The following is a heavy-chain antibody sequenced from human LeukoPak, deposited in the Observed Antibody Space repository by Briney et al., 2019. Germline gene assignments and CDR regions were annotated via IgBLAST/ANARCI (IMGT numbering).Heavy chain of an antibody. CDR3: ARGTLKAAATDFDY. D-gene: IGHD6-13*01. CDR2: INRDGSST. J-gene: IGHJ4*02. Sequence: GGSLRLSCAASGFTFSNYWMHWVRQAPGKGLVWVSRINRDGSSTSNADSVKGRFTISRDNAKNSLYLQMNSLRAEDTALYYCARGTLKAAATDFDYWGQGTLVTVSS. CDR1: GFTFSNYW. V-gene: IGHV3-74*01.